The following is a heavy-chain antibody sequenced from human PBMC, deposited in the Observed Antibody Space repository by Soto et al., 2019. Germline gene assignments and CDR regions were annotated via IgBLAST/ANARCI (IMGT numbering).Heavy chain of an antibody. Sequence: SETLSLTCTVSGGSISSYYWSWIRKSAGKGLEWIGRIYATGTTDYNPSLKSRVMMSVDTSKKQFSLRLRSVTAADTAVYYCVRDGTKTLRDWFDPWGQGISVTVSS. V-gene: IGHV4-4*07. CDR1: GGSISSYY. CDR2: IYATGTT. CDR3: VRDGTKTLRDWFDP. D-gene: IGHD1-1*01. J-gene: IGHJ5*02.